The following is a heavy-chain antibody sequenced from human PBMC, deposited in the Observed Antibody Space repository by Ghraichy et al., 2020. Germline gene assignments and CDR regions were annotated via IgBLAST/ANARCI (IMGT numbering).Heavy chain of an antibody. CDR3: ARVGVGDDFWSGFYT. CDR2: IYYSGST. CDR1: GGSIRSYY. J-gene: IGHJ5*02. V-gene: IGHV4-59*01. D-gene: IGHD3-3*01. Sequence: SETLSLTCHVSGGSIRSYYWSWIRQPPGKGLEWIGYIYYSGSTNYNSSLKSRVTISVDTSKNQFSLKLSSVTAADTAVYYCARVGVGDDFWSGFYTWGQGTLVTVSS.